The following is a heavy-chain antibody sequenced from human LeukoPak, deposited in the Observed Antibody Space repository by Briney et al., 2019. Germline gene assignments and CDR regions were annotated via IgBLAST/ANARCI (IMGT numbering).Heavy chain of an antibody. V-gene: IGHV3-23*01. CDR1: GFTFSIYP. CDR2: ISGSGAYA. Sequence: PGGSLRLSCAASGFTFSIYPTTWARQAPGKGLEWVSSISGSGAYAYYANSVKGRFIASRDNSKNTLFLQMNSLRAEDTAVYYCAKDLFGGPARAYFDYWGRGTLVTVSS. D-gene: IGHD3-16*01. J-gene: IGHJ4*02. CDR3: AKDLFGGPARAYFDY.